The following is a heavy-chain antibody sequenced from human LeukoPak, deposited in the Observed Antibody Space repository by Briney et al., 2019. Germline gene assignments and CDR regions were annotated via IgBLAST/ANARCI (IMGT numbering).Heavy chain of an antibody. CDR1: GGTFSSYA. D-gene: IGHD1-26*01. J-gene: IGHJ4*02. CDR2: IIPIFGTA. CDR3: ATGRVGATAIDY. V-gene: IGHV1-69*06. Sequence: SVKVSCKASGGTFSSYAISWVRQAPGQGLEWMGGIIPIFGTANYAQKFQGRVTMTEDTSTDTAYMELSSLRSEDTAVYYCATGRVGATAIDYWGQGTLVTVSS.